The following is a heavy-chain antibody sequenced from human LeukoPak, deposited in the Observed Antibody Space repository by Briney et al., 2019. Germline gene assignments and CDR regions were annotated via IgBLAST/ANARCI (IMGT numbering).Heavy chain of an antibody. CDR2: IYPGDSDT. CDR1: GYSFTSYW. D-gene: IGHD3-3*01. Sequence: GESLKISCKGSGYSFTSYWIGWVRQMPGKGLAWMGIIYPGDSDTRYSPSFQGQVTISADKSISTAYLQWSSLKASDTAMYYCASGPYYDFWSGYLGDIYYFDYWGQGTLVTVSS. CDR3: ASGPYYDFWSGYLGDIYYFDY. V-gene: IGHV5-51*01. J-gene: IGHJ4*02.